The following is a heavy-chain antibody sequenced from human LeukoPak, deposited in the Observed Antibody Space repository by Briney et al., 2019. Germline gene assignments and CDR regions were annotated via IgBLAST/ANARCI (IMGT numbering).Heavy chain of an antibody. CDR3: ARIEDVTRGYNHAYYFDY. CDR2: IFHNGYT. Sequence: KPSETLSLTCTVSGYSISSDYYWGWIRQPPGKGLEWIGNIFHNGYTYYNPSLKSRVTMSIDTSKKQFSLKLRTATAADTAVYYCARIEDVTRGYNHAYYFDYWGQGTLVTVSS. J-gene: IGHJ4*02. D-gene: IGHD5-18*01. CDR1: GYSISSDYY. V-gene: IGHV4-38-2*02.